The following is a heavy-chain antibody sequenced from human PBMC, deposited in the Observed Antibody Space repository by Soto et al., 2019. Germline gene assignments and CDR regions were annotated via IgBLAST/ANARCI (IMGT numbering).Heavy chain of an antibody. CDR2: ISYDGSNK. D-gene: IGHD6-13*01. V-gene: IGHV3-30-3*01. J-gene: IGHJ6*02. CDR3: ARANSSSWYKVWHYYYYGMDV. Sequence: PGGSLRLSCAASGFTFSSYAMHWVRQAPGKGLEWVAVISYDGSNKYYADSVKGRFTISRDNSKNTLYLQMNSLRAEDTAVYYCARANSSSWYKVWHYYYYGMDVWGQGTTVTVSS. CDR1: GFTFSSYA.